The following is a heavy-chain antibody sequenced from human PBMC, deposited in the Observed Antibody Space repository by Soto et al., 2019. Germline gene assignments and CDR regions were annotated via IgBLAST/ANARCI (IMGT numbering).Heavy chain of an antibody. V-gene: IGHV3-30*18. CDR2: ISFDGSIQ. CDR1: GFPFDRYG. J-gene: IGHJ6*02. Sequence: HPGGSLRLSCAASGFPFDRYGMHWVRQAPGKGLEWVAAISFDGSIQYYADSVQGRFIISRDNSKNTMFLQMSSLRVEDTAVYYCAKVHPCLSVTTYYYYGMDVWGQGTTVTVSS. CDR3: AKVHPCLSVTTYYYYGMDV. D-gene: IGHD4-17*01.